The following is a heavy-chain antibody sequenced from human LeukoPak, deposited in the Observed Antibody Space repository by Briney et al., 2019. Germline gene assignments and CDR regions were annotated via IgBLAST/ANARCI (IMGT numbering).Heavy chain of an antibody. Sequence: GGSLRLSCAASGFTFSSYAMSWVRQAPGKGLEWVSAISGSGGSTYYADSVKGRFTISRHNSKNTLYLQMNSLRAEDTAVYYCASLAYYYDSSGYSGPYYFDYWGQGTLVTVSS. D-gene: IGHD3-22*01. J-gene: IGHJ4*02. CDR2: ISGSGGST. V-gene: IGHV3-23*01. CDR3: ASLAYYYDSSGYSGPYYFDY. CDR1: GFTFSSYA.